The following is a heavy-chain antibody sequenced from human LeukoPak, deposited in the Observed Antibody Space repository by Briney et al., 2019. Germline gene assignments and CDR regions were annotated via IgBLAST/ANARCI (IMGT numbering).Heavy chain of an antibody. Sequence: GGSLRLSCAASGFTFSSYAMSWVRQAPGKGLEWVSAISAGGDTTYTADSVKGRFTISRDNSKNTLYLQMNRLRAEDTAVYYCAKVVVVTAILHAFDIWGQGTMVTVSS. CDR3: AKVVVVTAILHAFDI. CDR2: ISAGGDTT. J-gene: IGHJ3*02. D-gene: IGHD2-21*02. CDR1: GFTFSSYA. V-gene: IGHV3-23*01.